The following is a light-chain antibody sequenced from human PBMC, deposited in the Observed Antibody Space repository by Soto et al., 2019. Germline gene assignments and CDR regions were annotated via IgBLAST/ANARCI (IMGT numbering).Light chain of an antibody. J-gene: IGKJ1*01. Sequence: EIVLTQSPGTLSLSPGERATLSCRASQSVSSSYLAWYQQKPGQAPRLLIYGASSRATGIPDRFSGSGSGTAFTLTITRLETEDFAVYYCQQYGSSPDTFGQGTKVEIK. V-gene: IGKV3-20*01. CDR2: GAS. CDR3: QQYGSSPDT. CDR1: QSVSSSY.